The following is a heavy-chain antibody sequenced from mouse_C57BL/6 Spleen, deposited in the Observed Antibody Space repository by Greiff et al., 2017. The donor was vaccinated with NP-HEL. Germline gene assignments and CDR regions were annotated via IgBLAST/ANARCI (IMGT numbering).Heavy chain of an antibody. CDR1: GFTFSSYA. CDR3: ARGITTVVASYYYAMDY. V-gene: IGHV5-4*03. J-gene: IGHJ4*01. D-gene: IGHD1-1*01. Sequence: EVKLMESGGGLVKPGGSLKLSCAASGFTFSSYAMSWVRQTPEKRLEWVATISDGGSYTYYPDNVKGRFTISRDNAKNNLYLQMSHLKAGDTAMYYCARGITTVVASYYYAMDYWGQGTSVTVSS. CDR2: ISDGGSYT.